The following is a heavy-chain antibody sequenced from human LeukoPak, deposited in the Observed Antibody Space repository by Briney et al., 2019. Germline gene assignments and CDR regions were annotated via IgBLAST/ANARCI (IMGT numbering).Heavy chain of an antibody. J-gene: IGHJ4*02. CDR3: ARDLSLTMVRGVID. V-gene: IGHV3-7*01. Sequence: GGTLRLSCAASKLTFRKYWMNWVRQAPGKGLECVANIRQDGTERPYTDSVKGRFTISRDNAKNTLFLQMNSLRAEDTAVYYCARDLSLTMVRGVIDWGQGTLVTVSS. D-gene: IGHD3-10*01. CDR2: IRQDGTER. CDR1: KLTFRKYW.